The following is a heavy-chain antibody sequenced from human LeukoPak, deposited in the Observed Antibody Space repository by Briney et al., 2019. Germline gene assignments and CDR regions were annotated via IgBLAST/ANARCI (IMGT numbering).Heavy chain of an antibody. D-gene: IGHD3-10*01. CDR2: IYTSGST. CDR1: GGSISSGSYY. CDR3: ARNTKRILWFGELMNYFDY. Sequence: SETLSLTCTVSGGSISSGSYYWSWIRQPAGKGLEWIGRIYTSGSTNYNPSLKSRVTISVDTSKNQFSLKLSPVTAADTAVYYCARNTKRILWFGELMNYFDYWGQGTLVTVSS. V-gene: IGHV4-61*02. J-gene: IGHJ4*02.